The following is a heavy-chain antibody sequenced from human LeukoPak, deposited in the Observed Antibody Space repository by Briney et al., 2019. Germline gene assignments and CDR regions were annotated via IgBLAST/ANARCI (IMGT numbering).Heavy chain of an antibody. CDR3: ARDYYGSGSYYTPLDY. CDR2: ISSSGSTI. Sequence: GGSLRLSCAASGFTFSDYYMSWIRQAPGKGLEWVSYISSSGSTIYYADSVKGRFTISRDNAKNSLYLQMNSLRAEDTAGYYCARDYYGSGSYYTPLDYWGQGTLVTVSS. D-gene: IGHD3-10*01. V-gene: IGHV3-11*01. J-gene: IGHJ4*02. CDR1: GFTFSDYY.